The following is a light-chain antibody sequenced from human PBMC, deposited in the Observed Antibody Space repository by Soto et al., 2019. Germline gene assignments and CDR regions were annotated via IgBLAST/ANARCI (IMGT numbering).Light chain of an antibody. V-gene: IGLV1-40*01. Sequence: QSVLTQPPSVSGAPGPRGTLSCTGSSSKIGAGYDVHWYQQLPGTAPKLLIYDNNNRPSGVPDRFSGSKSGTSASLAITGLQGEDDADYYCQSYDSSLRLEVFGGGTKLTVL. CDR3: QSYDSSLRLEV. J-gene: IGLJ3*02. CDR1: SSKIGAGYD. CDR2: DNN.